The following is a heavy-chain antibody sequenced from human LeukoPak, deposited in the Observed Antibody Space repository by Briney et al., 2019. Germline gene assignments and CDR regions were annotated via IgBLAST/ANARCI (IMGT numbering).Heavy chain of an antibody. V-gene: IGHV3-30*19. CDR3: ASGGYCSSTSCYVFGY. CDR2: ISYDGSNK. D-gene: IGHD2-2*03. Sequence: GRSLGLSCAASGFTFSSYGMHWVRQVPVKGLEWVAVISYDGSNKYYADSVKGRFTISRDNSKNTLYLQMNSLRAEDTTVYYCASGGYCSSTSCYVFGYWGQGTLVTVSS. CDR1: GFTFSSYG. J-gene: IGHJ4*02.